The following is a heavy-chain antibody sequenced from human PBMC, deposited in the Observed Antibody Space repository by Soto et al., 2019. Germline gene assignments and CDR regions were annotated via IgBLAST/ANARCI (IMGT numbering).Heavy chain of an antibody. CDR3: ARRVGYYYGMDV. D-gene: IGHD1-26*01. J-gene: IGHJ6*02. CDR2: IYYSGST. CDR1: GGSIRSGDYY. V-gene: IGHV4-30-4*01. Sequence: QVQLQESGPGLVKPSQPLSLTCTVSGGSIRSGDYYWGWIRQPPRKGLEWIGYIYYSGSTYYNPSLKSRVTISVDTSKNQFSLKLSSVTAADTAVYYCARRVGYYYGMDVWGQGTTVTVSS.